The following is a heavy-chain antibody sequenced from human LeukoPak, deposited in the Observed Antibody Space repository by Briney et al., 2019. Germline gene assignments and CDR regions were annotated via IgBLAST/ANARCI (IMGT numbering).Heavy chain of an antibody. CDR1: GGSISSYY. CDR2: IYYSGST. V-gene: IGHV4-59*01. D-gene: IGHD1-26*01. Sequence: PSETLSPTCTVSGGSISSYYWSWIRQPPGKGLEWIGYIYYSGSTNYNPSLKSRVTISVDTSKNQFSLKLSSVTAADTAVYYCARVSYSDAFDIWGQGTMVTVSS. CDR3: ARVSYSDAFDI. J-gene: IGHJ3*02.